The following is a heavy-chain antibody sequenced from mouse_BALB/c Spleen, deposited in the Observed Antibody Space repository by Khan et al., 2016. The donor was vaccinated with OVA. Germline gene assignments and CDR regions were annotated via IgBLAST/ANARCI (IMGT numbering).Heavy chain of an antibody. D-gene: IGHD2-14*01. CDR1: GYTFTSYT. Sequence: QVRLQQSGAELARPGASVKMSCKASGYTFTSYTIHWIKQRPGQGLEWIGYINPSSGYTNYNQTFKDKATLTADNSSTTAYMQLSSLTSDDSAVYYCARDGAYYRNDGWFAYWGQGTLGTGSA. V-gene: IGHV1-4*01. CDR3: ARDGAYYRNDGWFAY. J-gene: IGHJ3*01. CDR2: INPSSGYT.